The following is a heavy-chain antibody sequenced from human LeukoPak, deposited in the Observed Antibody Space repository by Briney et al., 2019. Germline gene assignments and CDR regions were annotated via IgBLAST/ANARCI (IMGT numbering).Heavy chain of an antibody. CDR1: GGSISSGDYY. Sequence: SQTLSLTCTVSGGSISSGDYYWSWIRQPPGKGLEWIGYIYYSGSTYYNPSLKSQVTISVDTSKNQFSLKLSSVTAADTAVYYCARDGDYGTFAFDIWGQGTMVTVSS. CDR3: ARDGDYGTFAFDI. V-gene: IGHV4-30-4*08. CDR2: IYYSGST. D-gene: IGHD4-17*01. J-gene: IGHJ3*02.